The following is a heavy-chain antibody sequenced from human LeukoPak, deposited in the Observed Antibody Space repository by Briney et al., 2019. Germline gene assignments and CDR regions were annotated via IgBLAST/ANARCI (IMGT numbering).Heavy chain of an antibody. Sequence: GGSLRLSCAASGFTFSNHGMSWVRQAPGKGLEWISFISSSGGGTYYADSVKGRFTLSRDNSKNTLYLQMNSLRAEDTAVYYCAVTRGSSWYFDYWGQGTLVTVSS. CDR1: GFTFSNHG. CDR2: ISSSGGGT. V-gene: IGHV3-23*01. J-gene: IGHJ4*02. CDR3: AVTRGSSWYFDY. D-gene: IGHD6-13*01.